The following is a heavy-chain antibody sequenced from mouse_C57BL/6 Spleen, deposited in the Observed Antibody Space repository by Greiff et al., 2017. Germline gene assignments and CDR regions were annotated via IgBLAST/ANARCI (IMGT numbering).Heavy chain of an antibody. J-gene: IGHJ3*01. D-gene: IGHD2-13*01. CDR2: ISSGGSYT. V-gene: IGHV5-6*02. CDR1: GFTFSSYG. CDR3: ARQGDWALFAY. Sequence: DVMLVESGGDLVKPGGSLKLSCAASGFTFSSYGMSWVRQSPEKRLEWVGNISSGGSYTYYPDRVKGRVTISRDNAKNTLYLQMSSLMSADTPMYYCARQGDWALFAYWGQGTLLPVSA.